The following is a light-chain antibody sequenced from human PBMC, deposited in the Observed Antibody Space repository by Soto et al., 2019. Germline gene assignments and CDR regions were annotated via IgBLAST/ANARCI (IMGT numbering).Light chain of an antibody. CDR2: DGF. V-gene: IGKV3-11*01. CDR1: QIARTF. J-gene: IGKJ4*01. CDR3: QQRNSWPLT. Sequence: EFFLTQSPAPLSLSPGARAPLSCTASQIARTFLAWYQQKPGQAPRLLIYDGFNRATGIPARFSASGSGTDFTLTISSLEPEDFAVYYCQQRNSWPLTFGGGTKLEMK.